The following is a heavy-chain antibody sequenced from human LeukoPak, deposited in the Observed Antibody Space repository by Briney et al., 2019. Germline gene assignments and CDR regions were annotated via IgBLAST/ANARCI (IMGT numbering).Heavy chain of an antibody. CDR2: ISGSGGST. J-gene: IGHJ3*02. Sequence: GGSLRLSCAASGFTFSSYAMSWVRQAPGKGLEWVSAISGSGGSTYYADSVKGRFTISRDNSKNTLCLQMNSLRVEDTALYYCARAKDCGSITCPFDIWGQGTMVTVSS. CDR3: ARAKDCGSITCPFDI. D-gene: IGHD2-2*01. CDR1: GFTFSSYA. V-gene: IGHV3-23*01.